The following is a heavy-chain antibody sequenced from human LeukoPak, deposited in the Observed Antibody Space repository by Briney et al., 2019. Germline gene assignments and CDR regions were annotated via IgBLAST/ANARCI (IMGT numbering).Heavy chain of an antibody. J-gene: IGHJ4*02. V-gene: IGHV3-53*01. Sequence: GGSLRLSCAASGFTVSSNYMSWVRQAPGKGLEWVSVIYSGGSTYYADSVKGRFTISRDNAKNSLYLQMNSLRAEDTAVYYCARGKHCSSTSCYAGLSDYWGQGTLVTVSS. D-gene: IGHD2-2*01. CDR1: GFTVSSNY. CDR3: ARGKHCSSTSCYAGLSDY. CDR2: IYSGGST.